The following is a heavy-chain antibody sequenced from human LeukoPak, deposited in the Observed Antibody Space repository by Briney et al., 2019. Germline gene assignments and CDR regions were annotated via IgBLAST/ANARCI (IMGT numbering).Heavy chain of an antibody. CDR2: ISSSGSTI. J-gene: IGHJ4*02. Sequence: YYWGWIRHAPGKGLEWVSYISSSGSTIYYADSVKGRFTISRDNAKNSLYLQMNSLRAEDTAVYYCAREYCSGGSCYRIDYWGQGTLVTVSS. D-gene: IGHD2-15*01. V-gene: IGHV3-11*01. CDR3: AREYCSGGSCYRIDY. CDR1: YY.